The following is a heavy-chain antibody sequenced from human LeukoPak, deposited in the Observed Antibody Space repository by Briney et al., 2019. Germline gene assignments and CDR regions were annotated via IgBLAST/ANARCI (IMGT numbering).Heavy chain of an antibody. D-gene: IGHD3-22*01. J-gene: IGHJ3*02. V-gene: IGHV3-23*01. Sequence: PGGSLRHSCGASGFTFSSYGMSWVRQAPGKGLEWLSAISGSGGSTYYADSVKGRFTISRDNSKNTLYLQMNSLRAEDTAVYYCAKYYYDSSGYDAFDIWGQGTMVTVSS. CDR1: GFTFSSYG. CDR2: ISGSGGST. CDR3: AKYYYDSSGYDAFDI.